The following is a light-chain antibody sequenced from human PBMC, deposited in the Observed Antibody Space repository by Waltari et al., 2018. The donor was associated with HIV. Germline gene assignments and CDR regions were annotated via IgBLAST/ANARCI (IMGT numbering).Light chain of an antibody. CDR1: QSISNK. V-gene: IGKV3-15*01. Sequence: EIVMTQSPATVSVSPGERATLSCRASQSISNKLAWYQQKPGQALRLVMYDASTRATGLPARFSGSGSGTEFTLTISSLQSEDFAVYYCHHYNNWPRRTFGQGTKVEIK. J-gene: IGKJ1*01. CDR3: HHYNNWPRRT. CDR2: DAS.